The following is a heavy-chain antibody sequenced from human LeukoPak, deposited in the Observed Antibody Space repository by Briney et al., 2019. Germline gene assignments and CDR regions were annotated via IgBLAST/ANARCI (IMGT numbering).Heavy chain of an antibody. V-gene: IGHV4-39*01. CDR1: GGSISSSSYY. J-gene: IGHJ4*02. Sequence: PSETLSLTCTVSGGSISSSSYYWGWIRQPPGKGLEWIGSIYYSGSTYYNPSVKSRVTISVDTSKNQFSLKLSSVTAADTAVYYCASQDIRYYFDYWGQGTLVTVSS. CDR2: IYYSGST. D-gene: IGHD2-15*01. CDR3: ASQDIRYYFDY.